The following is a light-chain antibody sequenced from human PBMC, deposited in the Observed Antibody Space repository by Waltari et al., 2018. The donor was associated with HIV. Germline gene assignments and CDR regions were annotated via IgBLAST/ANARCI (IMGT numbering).Light chain of an antibody. Sequence: SYVLTQPPSVSVAPGPTARITCGGNNIGSRSVHWYQQKPGQAPVLVVYDDSDRPSGIPERFAGSNSGNTATLTISRVEAGDEADYYCQVCDSSSDHYVFGTGTKVTVL. J-gene: IGLJ1*01. V-gene: IGLV3-21*02. CDR2: DDS. CDR3: QVCDSSSDHYV. CDR1: NIGSRS.